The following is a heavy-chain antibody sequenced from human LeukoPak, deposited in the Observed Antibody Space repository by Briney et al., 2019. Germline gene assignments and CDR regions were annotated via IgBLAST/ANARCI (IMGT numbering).Heavy chain of an antibody. CDR1: GFTFSDYY. Sequence: GGSLRLSCAASGFTFSDYYMSWIRQAPGKGLEGVSYISSSGSTIYYADSVKGRFTISRDNAKNSLYLQMNSLRAEDTAVYYCARDAADYYGSGSYPNWFDPWGQGTLVTVSS. V-gene: IGHV3-11*01. D-gene: IGHD3-10*01. CDR3: ARDAADYYGSGSYPNWFDP. J-gene: IGHJ5*02. CDR2: ISSSGSTI.